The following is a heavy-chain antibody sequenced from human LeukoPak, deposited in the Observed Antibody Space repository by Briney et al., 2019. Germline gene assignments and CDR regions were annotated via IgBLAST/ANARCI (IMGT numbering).Heavy chain of an antibody. CDR2: ISSSGSTK. J-gene: IGHJ4*02. CDR3: ARVFRSGYLIDY. D-gene: IGHD3-3*01. Sequence: PGGSLRLSCAASGFTFSSYAMHWVRQAPGKGLEWVSYISSSGSTKYYADSVKGRFTISRDNAKNSLYLQMNSLRAEDTAVYYCARVFRSGYLIDYWGQGTLVTVSS. V-gene: IGHV3-48*04. CDR1: GFTFSSYA.